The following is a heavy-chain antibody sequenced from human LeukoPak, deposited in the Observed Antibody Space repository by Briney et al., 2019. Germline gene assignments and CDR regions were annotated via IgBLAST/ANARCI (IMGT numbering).Heavy chain of an antibody. V-gene: IGHV3-30*03. D-gene: IGHD3-16*02. CDR1: GFTFSSYG. J-gene: IGHJ4*02. CDR2: ISYDGSNK. CDR3: AMTVHLGELSFFYFDS. Sequence: PGGSLRLSCAASGFTFSSYGMHWVRQAPGKGLEWVAVISYDGSNKYYADSVKGRFTISRDNSKNTLYLQMNSLRAEDTAVYYCAMTVHLGELSFFYFDSWGQGTLVTVSS.